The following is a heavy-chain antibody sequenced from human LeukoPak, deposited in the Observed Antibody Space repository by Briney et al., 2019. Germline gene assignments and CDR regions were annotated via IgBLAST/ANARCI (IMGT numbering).Heavy chain of an antibody. Sequence: GGSLRLSCAASGFTFDDYAMHWVRQAPGKGLEWVSGISWNSGSIGYADSGKGRFTISRDNAKNSLYLQMNSLRAEDTALYYCAKGSTFYSSGWYVWGQGTLVTVSS. CDR3: AKGSTFYSSGWYV. J-gene: IGHJ4*02. D-gene: IGHD6-19*01. CDR1: GFTFDDYA. CDR2: ISWNSGSI. V-gene: IGHV3-9*01.